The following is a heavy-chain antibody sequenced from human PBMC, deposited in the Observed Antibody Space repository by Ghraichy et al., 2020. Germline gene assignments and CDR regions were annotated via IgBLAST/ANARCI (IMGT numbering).Heavy chain of an antibody. CDR1: GGSISSYY. V-gene: IGHV4-59*01. CDR2: IYYSGST. CDR3: ARIGYCSSTSCYGSHYYYYMDV. Sequence: LSCTVSGGSISSYYWSWIRQPPGKGLEWIGYIYYSGSTNYNPSLKSRVTISVDTSKNQFSLKLSSVTAADTAVYYCARIGYCSSTSCYGSHYYYYMDVWGKGTTVTVSS. J-gene: IGHJ6*03. D-gene: IGHD2-2*01.